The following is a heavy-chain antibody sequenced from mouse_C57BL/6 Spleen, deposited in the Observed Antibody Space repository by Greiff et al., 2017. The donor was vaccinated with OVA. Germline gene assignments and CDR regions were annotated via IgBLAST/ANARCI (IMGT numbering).Heavy chain of an antibody. CDR3: VRQGRNWDGFAY. Sequence: EVQRVESGGGLVQPKGSLKLSCAASGFSFNTYAMNWVRQAPGKGLEWVARIRSKSNNYATYYADSVKDRFTISRDDSESMLYLQMNNLKTEDTAMYYCVRQGRNWDGFAYWGQGTLVTVSA. CDR2: IRSKSNNYAT. V-gene: IGHV10-1*01. D-gene: IGHD4-1*01. CDR1: GFSFNTYA. J-gene: IGHJ3*01.